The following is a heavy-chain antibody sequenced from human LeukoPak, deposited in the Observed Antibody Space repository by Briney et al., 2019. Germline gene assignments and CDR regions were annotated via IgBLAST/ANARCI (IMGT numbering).Heavy chain of an antibody. CDR2: ISGYNGNT. V-gene: IGHV1-18*01. CDR3: ASHNRRDCSPISCYRLGN. J-gene: IGHJ4*02. CDR1: GFTFSDYG. D-gene: IGHD2-2*01. Sequence: ASVKVSCKTSGFTFSDYGISWVRQAPGQGLEWMGWISGYNGNTHYAQKLQDRVTMTTDTSTSTAYMELRSLRSDDTAVYYCASHNRRDCSPISCYRLGNWGQGTLVAVSP.